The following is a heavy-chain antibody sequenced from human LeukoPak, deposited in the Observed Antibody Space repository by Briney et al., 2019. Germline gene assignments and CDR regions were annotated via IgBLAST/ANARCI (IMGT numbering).Heavy chain of an antibody. D-gene: IGHD3-10*01. Sequence: QSGGSLRLSCAASGFTFSTCAMSWVRQAPGKGLEWVSAISGSGGSTYYADSVKGRFTISRDSSKNTVFLQMNRLRAEDTAVYYCARDLGEIKVWFGELLDYWGQGTLVTVSS. J-gene: IGHJ4*02. CDR2: ISGSGGST. CDR3: ARDLGEIKVWFGELLDY. CDR1: GFTFSTCA. V-gene: IGHV3-23*01.